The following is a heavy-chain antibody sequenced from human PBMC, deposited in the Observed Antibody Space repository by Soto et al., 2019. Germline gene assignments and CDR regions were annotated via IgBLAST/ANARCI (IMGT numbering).Heavy chain of an antibody. Sequence: SVKVSCKASGGTFSSYDISWVRQAPGQGLEWMGGSIPIFGTANYAQKFQGRVTITADESTSTAYMELSSLRSEDTAVYYCARGITIFGVVILNDYYYYGMDVWGQGTTVTVSS. CDR3: ARGITIFGVVILNDYYYYGMDV. V-gene: IGHV1-69*13. J-gene: IGHJ6*02. D-gene: IGHD3-3*01. CDR1: GGTFSSYD. CDR2: SIPIFGTA.